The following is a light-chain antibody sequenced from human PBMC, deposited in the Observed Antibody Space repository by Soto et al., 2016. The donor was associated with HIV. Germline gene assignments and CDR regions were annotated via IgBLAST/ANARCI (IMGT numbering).Light chain of an antibody. CDR1: KLGNKY. CDR3: RAWDTTTVV. V-gene: IGLV3-1*01. CDR2: QDS. J-gene: IGLJ2*01. Sequence: SFEVIQPPSVSVSPGQTVSITCSGDKLGNKYVCWYQQKPGQSPLLVIYQDSKRPSGIPERFSGSNSGNTATLTISGTQALDEADYYCRAWDTTTVVFGGGTKLTVL.